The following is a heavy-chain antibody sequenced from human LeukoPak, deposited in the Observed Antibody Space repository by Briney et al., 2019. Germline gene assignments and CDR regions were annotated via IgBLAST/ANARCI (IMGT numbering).Heavy chain of an antibody. D-gene: IGHD2-2*02. Sequence: PSETLSLTCAVYGGSFSGYYWSWIRQPPGKGLEWIGEINHSGSTNYNPSLKSRVTISVDTSKNQFSLKLSSVTAADTAVYYCASVIVVVPAAIGYYGMDVWGQGTTVTVSS. CDR2: INHSGST. CDR1: GGSFSGYY. CDR3: ASVIVVVPAAIGYYGMDV. J-gene: IGHJ6*02. V-gene: IGHV4-34*01.